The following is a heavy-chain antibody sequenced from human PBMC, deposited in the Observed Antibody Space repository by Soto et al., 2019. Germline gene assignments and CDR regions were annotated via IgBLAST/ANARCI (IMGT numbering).Heavy chain of an antibody. Sequence: QVQLQESGPGLVKPSETLSLTCTVSGGSISSYYWSWIRQTPGKGLEWIGYIYYSGSTNYNPSLKSRVTISVDTSKNQFSLKLSSVTAADTAVYYCARFTYYYGSGSPTNWFDPWGQGTLVTVSS. V-gene: IGHV4-59*01. CDR2: IYYSGST. D-gene: IGHD3-10*01. CDR3: ARFTYYYGSGSPTNWFDP. J-gene: IGHJ5*02. CDR1: GGSISSYY.